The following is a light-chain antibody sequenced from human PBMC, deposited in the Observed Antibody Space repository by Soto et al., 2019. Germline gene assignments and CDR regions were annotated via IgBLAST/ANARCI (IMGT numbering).Light chain of an antibody. CDR1: KSVSSSF. J-gene: IGKJ1*01. CDR2: GAS. CDR3: QQYGSSPPWT. V-gene: IGKV3-20*01. Sequence: ELVLTQSPGTLSLSPGERATLSCRASKSVSSSFLAWYQQKPGQAPRLLIYGASSRATGIPDRFSGSGSGTDFTLTISRLEPEDVAVYYCQQYGSSPPWTCGQGTKVEIK.